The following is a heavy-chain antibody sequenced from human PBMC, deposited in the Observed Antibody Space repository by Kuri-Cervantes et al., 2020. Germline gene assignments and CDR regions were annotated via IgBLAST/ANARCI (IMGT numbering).Heavy chain of an antibody. CDR3: ARDGPAGRYDY. Sequence: SETLSLTCTVSGGSISSSSYYWGWIRQPPGKGLEWIGSIYYSGSTYYNPSLKSRVTISVDTSKNQFSLKLSSVTAADTAVYYCARDGPAGRYDYWGRGTLVTVSS. CDR1: GGSISSSSYY. J-gene: IGHJ4*02. CDR2: IYYSGST. V-gene: IGHV4-39*07.